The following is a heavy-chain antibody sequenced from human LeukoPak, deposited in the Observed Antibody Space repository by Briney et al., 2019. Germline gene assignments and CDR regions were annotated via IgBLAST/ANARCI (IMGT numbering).Heavy chain of an antibody. D-gene: IGHD3-3*01. CDR1: GFTFSSYS. CDR2: ISSSSSYI. J-gene: IGHJ4*02. Sequence: GGSLRLSCAASGFTFSSYSMNWVRQAPGKGLEWVSSISSSSSYIYYADSVKGRFTISRDNAKNSLYLQMNSLRAEDTAVCYCARDDHFDYDFWSGYFSSGFEEKYYFDYWGQGTLVTVSS. V-gene: IGHV3-21*01. CDR3: ARDDHFDYDFWSGYFSSGFEEKYYFDY.